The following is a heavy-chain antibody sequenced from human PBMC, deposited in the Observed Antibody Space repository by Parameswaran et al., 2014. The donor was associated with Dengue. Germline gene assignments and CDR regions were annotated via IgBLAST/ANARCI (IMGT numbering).Heavy chain of an antibody. D-gene: IGHD3-9*01. V-gene: IGHV4-61*02. CDR3: AREDILTGYSLIY. CDR2: IYTSGST. Sequence: VRQAPGKGLEWIGRIYTSGSTNYNPSLKSRVTISVDTSKNQFSPKLSSVTAADTAVYYCAREDILTGYSLIYWGQGTLVTVSS. J-gene: IGHJ4*02.